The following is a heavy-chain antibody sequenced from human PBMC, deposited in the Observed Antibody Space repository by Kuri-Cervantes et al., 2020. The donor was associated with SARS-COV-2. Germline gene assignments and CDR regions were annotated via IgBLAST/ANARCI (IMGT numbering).Heavy chain of an antibody. CDR2: IRYDGSNK. CDR3: ARDLEAVKRYVAPYYYYYGMDV. D-gene: IGHD3-16*01. Sequence: GESLKISCAASGFTFSSYGMHWVRQAPGKGLEWVAFIRYDGSNKYYADSVKGRFTISRDNSKNTLYLQMNSLRAEDTAVYYCARDLEAVKRYVAPYYYYYGMDVWGQGTTVTVSS. J-gene: IGHJ6*02. CDR1: GFTFSSYG. V-gene: IGHV3-30*02.